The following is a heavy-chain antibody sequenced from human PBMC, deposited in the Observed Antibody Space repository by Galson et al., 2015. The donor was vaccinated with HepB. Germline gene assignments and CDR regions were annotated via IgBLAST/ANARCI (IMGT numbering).Heavy chain of an antibody. D-gene: IGHD3-22*01. CDR2: ISAYNGNT. Sequence: SVKVSCKASGYTFTSYGISWVRQAPGQGLEWMGWISAYNGNTNYAQKLQGRVTMTTDTSTSTAYMELRSLRSDDTAVYYCARVYDSSGYYGRTFDYWGQGTLVTVSS. V-gene: IGHV1-18*01. J-gene: IGHJ4*02. CDR3: ARVYDSSGYYGRTFDY. CDR1: GYTFTSYG.